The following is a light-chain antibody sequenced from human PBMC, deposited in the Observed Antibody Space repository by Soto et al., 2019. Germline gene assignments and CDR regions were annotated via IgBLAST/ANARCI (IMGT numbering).Light chain of an antibody. CDR3: SSYATSSPYV. CDR1: SNDVGGYDY. V-gene: IGLV2-14*01. Sequence: QSALTQPASVSGSPGHSITISCTGTSNDVGGYDYVSWYQQHPGKAPKLVIYEVSHRPSGISDRFSGSKSGNTASLTISGLQVXDEADYYCSSYATSSPYVFGPGTKLTVL. CDR2: EVS. J-gene: IGLJ1*01.